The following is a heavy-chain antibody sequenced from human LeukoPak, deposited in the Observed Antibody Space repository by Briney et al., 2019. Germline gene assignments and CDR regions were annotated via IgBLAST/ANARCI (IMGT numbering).Heavy chain of an antibody. D-gene: IGHD3-9*01. J-gene: IGHJ4*02. CDR3: ARVRLVGYDILTGYYSFDY. CDR2: IYYSGNT. Sequence: PSETLSLTCTVSGGSISTYSWSWIRQPPGKGLEWIGYIYYSGNTNYNPSLKSRVTISVDTSKNQFSLKLSSVTAADTAVYCCARVRLVGYDILTGYYSFDYWGQGTLVTVSS. V-gene: IGHV4-59*01. CDR1: GGSISTYS.